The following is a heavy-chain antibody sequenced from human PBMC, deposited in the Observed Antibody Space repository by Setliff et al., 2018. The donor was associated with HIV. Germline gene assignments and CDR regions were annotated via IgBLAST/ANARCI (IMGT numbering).Heavy chain of an antibody. Sequence: SETLSLTCTVSGGSISSNIYFWGWIRQPPGKGLEWIGSIYYSGSAYYNSSLRSRLTISVDTSKNRFSLKLKSVTAADTAVYYCASHIAVGPLGYFDYWGQGTPVTVSS. CDR2: IYYSGSA. V-gene: IGHV4-39*07. J-gene: IGHJ4*02. CDR3: ASHIAVGPLGYFDY. D-gene: IGHD6-19*01. CDR1: GGSISSNIYF.